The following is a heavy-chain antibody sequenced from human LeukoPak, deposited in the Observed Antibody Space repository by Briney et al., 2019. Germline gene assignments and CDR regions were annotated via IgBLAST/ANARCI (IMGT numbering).Heavy chain of an antibody. Sequence: GGSLRLSCAASGFTLSSYWMSWVRQAPGEGLEWVANIKQDGNEKIYVDSVKGRFTISRDNAKNSLYLQMNSLRAEDTAMYYCARGPSSGNALNYWGQGTLVTVSS. D-gene: IGHD3-16*01. CDR3: ARGPSSGNALNY. CDR2: IKQDGNEK. CDR1: GFTLSSYW. V-gene: IGHV3-7*04. J-gene: IGHJ4*02.